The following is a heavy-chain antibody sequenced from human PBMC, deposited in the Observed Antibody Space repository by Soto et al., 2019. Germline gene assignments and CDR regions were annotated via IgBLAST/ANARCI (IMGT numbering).Heavy chain of an antibody. V-gene: IGHV4-31*03. Sequence: QVQLQESGPGLVKPSQTLSLTCTVSGGSISSGGYYWSWIRQHPGKGLEWIGYIYYSGSTYYNPSVKGRVTISVDTSKNQFSLKLSSVTAAETAVYYCARDDHDYGDYAFDYWGQGTLVTVSS. CDR3: ARDDHDYGDYAFDY. J-gene: IGHJ4*02. D-gene: IGHD4-17*01. CDR1: GGSISSGGYY. CDR2: IYYSGST.